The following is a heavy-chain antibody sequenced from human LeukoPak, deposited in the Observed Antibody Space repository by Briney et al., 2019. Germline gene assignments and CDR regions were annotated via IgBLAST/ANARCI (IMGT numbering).Heavy chain of an antibody. Sequence: PSETLSLTCTVSGGSISSSSYYWGWIRQPPGKGLEWIGSIYYSGSTYYNPSLKSRVTISVDTSKNQFSLKLSSVTAADTAVYYCARDLGYGIDYWGQGTLVTVSS. CDR1: GGSISSSSYY. CDR3: ARDLGYGIDY. J-gene: IGHJ4*02. CDR2: IYYSGST. D-gene: IGHD5-12*01. V-gene: IGHV4-39*07.